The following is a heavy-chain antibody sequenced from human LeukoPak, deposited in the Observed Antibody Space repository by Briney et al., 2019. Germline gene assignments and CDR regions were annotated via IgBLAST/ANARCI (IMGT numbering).Heavy chain of an antibody. Sequence: SETLSLTCTVSGASISNYYWNWIRQPAGKGLEWIGRIYISGSTDYNPSLKSRVTMSVDTSKNQFSMKLSSVTAADTAVYYCARETLNYDFWSGPTKFDNWGQGTLVTVSS. CDR1: GASISNYY. CDR2: IYISGST. CDR3: ARETLNYDFWSGPTKFDN. D-gene: IGHD3-3*01. J-gene: IGHJ4*02. V-gene: IGHV4-4*07.